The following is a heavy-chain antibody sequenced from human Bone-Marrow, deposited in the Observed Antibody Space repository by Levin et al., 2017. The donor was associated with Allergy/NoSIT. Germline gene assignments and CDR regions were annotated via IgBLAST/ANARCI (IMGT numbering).Heavy chain of an antibody. V-gene: IGHV3-15*01. J-gene: IGHJ6*02. CDR2: IKSISDGGTT. CDR1: GFTFSNIW. CDR3: TTDPDQYYYDSSGYSEQFYYKYGMDV. Sequence: PGESLKISCEASGFTFSNIWMTWVRQAPGKGLEWIGRIKSISDGGTTEYAAPVKGTFTISREDSKNTLYLQMNSLKTEDTAVYYCTTDPDQYYYDSSGYSEQFYYKYGMDVWGQGTTVTVSS. D-gene: IGHD3-22*01.